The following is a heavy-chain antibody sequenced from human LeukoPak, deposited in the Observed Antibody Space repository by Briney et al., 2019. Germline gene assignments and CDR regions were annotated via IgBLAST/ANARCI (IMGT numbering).Heavy chain of an antibody. Sequence: PGGSLRLSCAASGFSFSDYYMSWLGQAAGKGLEWVSYISSSGSTIYYADSVKGRFTISRDNAQNSLYLQMNRLRAGDTAGYYRARDLPQCSSTSRYLKNGYVDLWGRGTLVTVSS. CDR1: GFSFSDYY. J-gene: IGHJ2*01. V-gene: IGHV3-11*01. CDR2: ISSSGSTI. D-gene: IGHD2-2*01. CDR3: ARDLPQCSSTSRYLKNGYVDL.